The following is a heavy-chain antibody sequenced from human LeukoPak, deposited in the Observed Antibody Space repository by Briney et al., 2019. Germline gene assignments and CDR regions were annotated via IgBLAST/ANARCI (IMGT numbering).Heavy chain of an antibody. CDR3: ARDNMWIAAAGDY. Sequence: GGTLRLSCAASGFTFSSYGRHWVRQAPGKGLEWVAVIWYDGSNKYYADSVKGRFTISRDNSKNTLYLQMNSLRAEDTAVYYCARDNMWIAAAGDYWGQGTLVTVSS. J-gene: IGHJ4*02. CDR1: GFTFSSYG. V-gene: IGHV3-33*01. D-gene: IGHD6-13*01. CDR2: IWYDGSNK.